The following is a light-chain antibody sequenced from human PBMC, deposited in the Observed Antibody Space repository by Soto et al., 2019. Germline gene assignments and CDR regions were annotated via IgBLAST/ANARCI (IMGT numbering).Light chain of an antibody. CDR1: QDVGKY. Sequence: EIVLTQSPATLSLSPGERATLSCRASQDVGKYLAWYQQNPGQAPRLLIYDTSNRASGIPARFSGSGSGTDFTLTISSLEPEDFATYYCQQSYRNPRTFGPGTKVEIK. J-gene: IGKJ3*01. V-gene: IGKV3-11*01. CDR3: QQSYRNPRT. CDR2: DTS.